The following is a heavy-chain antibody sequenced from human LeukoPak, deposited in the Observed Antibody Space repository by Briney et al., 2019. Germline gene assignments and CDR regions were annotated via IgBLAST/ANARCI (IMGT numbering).Heavy chain of an antibody. CDR1: GGSISSYY. J-gene: IGHJ5*02. V-gene: IGHV4-59*01. D-gene: IGHD3-10*01. CDR2: IYYSGST. Sequence: SETLSLTCTVSGGSISSYYWSWIRQPPGKGLEWLGYIYYSGSTNYNPSLKSRVTTSVDTSKNQFSLKLSSVTAADTAVYYCAAHLGFGELFSWFDPWGQGTLVTVSS. CDR3: AAHLGFGELFSWFDP.